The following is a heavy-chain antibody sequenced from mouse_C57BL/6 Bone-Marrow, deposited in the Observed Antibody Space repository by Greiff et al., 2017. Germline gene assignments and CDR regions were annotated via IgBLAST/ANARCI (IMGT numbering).Heavy chain of an antibody. J-gene: IGHJ1*03. V-gene: IGHV1-19*01. CDR1: GYTFTDYY. D-gene: IGHD1-1*01. CDR2: INPYNGGT. Sequence: EVQLQQSGPVLVKPGASVKMSCKASGYTFTDYYMNWVKQSHGKSLEWIGVINPYNGGTSYNQKFKGKATLTVDKSSSTAYMELNSLTSEDSAVYYCAGEYYYGSFYWYFDVWGTGTTVTVSA. CDR3: AGEYYYGSFYWYFDV.